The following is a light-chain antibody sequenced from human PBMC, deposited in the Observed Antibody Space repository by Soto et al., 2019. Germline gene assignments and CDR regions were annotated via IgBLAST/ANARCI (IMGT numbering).Light chain of an antibody. CDR3: HQRQSWPRT. Sequence: EIVLAQSPGTLSLSPGQRATLSCRASQSVSRDYVAWYQHKPGQAPRLLIYAASSRPSGIPDRFSASGSGTDFTLTISDVQPEDFALYYCHQRQSWPRTFGQGTKVDI. J-gene: IGKJ1*01. V-gene: IGKV3D-20*02. CDR1: QSVSRDY. CDR2: AAS.